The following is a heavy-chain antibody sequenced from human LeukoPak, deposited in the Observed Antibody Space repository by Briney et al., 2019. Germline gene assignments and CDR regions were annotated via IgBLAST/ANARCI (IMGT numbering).Heavy chain of an antibody. CDR1: GGSFSGYY. V-gene: IGHV4-34*01. D-gene: IGHD3-10*01. CDR2: INHSGST. CDR3: ARAGYYYYYMDV. Sequence: ASETLSLTCAVYGGSFSGYYWSWIRQPPGKGLEWIGEINHSGSTNYNPSLKSRVTISVDTSKNQFSLKLSSVTAADTAVYYCARAGYYYYYMDVWGKGTTVTISS. J-gene: IGHJ6*03.